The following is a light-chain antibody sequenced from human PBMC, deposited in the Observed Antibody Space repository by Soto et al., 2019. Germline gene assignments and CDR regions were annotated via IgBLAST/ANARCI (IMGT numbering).Light chain of an antibody. CDR2: AAS. CDR3: QQSYTTLFT. CDR1: QSISNW. J-gene: IGKJ3*01. V-gene: IGKV1-39*01. Sequence: IQLTQSPSTLPASVGDRVTLTCRASQSISNWLAWYQQKPGKAPKLLMFAASTLQSGVPSRFSGSGSETDFTLTISSLQPEDLATYYCQQSYTTLFTFGPGTKVDLK.